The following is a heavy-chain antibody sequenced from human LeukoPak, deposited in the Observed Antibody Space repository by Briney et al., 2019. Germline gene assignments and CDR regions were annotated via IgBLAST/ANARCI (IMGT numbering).Heavy chain of an antibody. CDR1: GCSISSFY. V-gene: IGHV4-59*01. Sequence: SETLSLTCTVSGCSISSFYWSWLRQPPGKGLEWIGHIFYSGSTNYNPSLKSRVTISVETSKNQFSLKLSSVTAADTAVYYCARHDRGYSGYDYEPFFDSWGQGSLVTVSS. CDR3: ARHDRGYSGYDYEPFFDS. CDR2: IFYSGST. J-gene: IGHJ4*02. D-gene: IGHD5-12*01.